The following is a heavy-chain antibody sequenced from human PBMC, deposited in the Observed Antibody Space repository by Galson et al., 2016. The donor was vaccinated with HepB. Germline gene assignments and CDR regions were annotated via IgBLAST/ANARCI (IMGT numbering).Heavy chain of an antibody. CDR1: GFSFSNYA. CDR2: ISGAGAST. D-gene: IGHD5-12*01. V-gene: IGHV3-23*01. J-gene: IGHJ6*02. CDR3: VTGESRRSGSGYSAFYYYDMDV. Sequence: SLRLSCAGSGFSFSNYAMTWVRQAPGQGLEWVSSISGAGASTYSADSVKGRFTNSRDNSKSTMFLHMNNLGAEDTAVYYCVTGESRRSGSGYSAFYYYDMDVWGQGTTVAVSS.